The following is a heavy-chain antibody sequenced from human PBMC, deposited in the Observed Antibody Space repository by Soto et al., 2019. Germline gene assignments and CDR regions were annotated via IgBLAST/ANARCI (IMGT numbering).Heavy chain of an antibody. Sequence: EVQLVESGGGLVKPGGSLRLSCAASGFTFSSYSMNWVRQAPGKWLEWVSSISSSSSYIYYADSVKGRFTISRDNAKNSLYLQMNSLRAEDTAVYYCARDGGYSSSWYGNYFDYWGQGTLVTVSS. CDR1: GFTFSSYS. J-gene: IGHJ4*02. V-gene: IGHV3-21*01. CDR3: ARDGGYSSSWYGNYFDY. CDR2: ISSSSSYI. D-gene: IGHD6-13*01.